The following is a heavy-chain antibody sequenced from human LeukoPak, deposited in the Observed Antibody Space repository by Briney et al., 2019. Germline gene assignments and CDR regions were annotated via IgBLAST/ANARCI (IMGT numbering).Heavy chain of an antibody. J-gene: IGHJ5*02. V-gene: IGHV3-21*01. CDR3: AREALPYYYGSGGNWFDP. CDR1: GFTFSGYS. D-gene: IGHD3-10*01. CDR2: ISSTSSYI. Sequence: PGGSLRLSCAASGFTFSGYSMNWVRQAPGKGLEWVSSISSTSSYIYYADSVKGRFTISRDNSKNTLYLQMNSLRAEDTAVYYCAREALPYYYGSGGNWFDPWGQGTLVTVSS.